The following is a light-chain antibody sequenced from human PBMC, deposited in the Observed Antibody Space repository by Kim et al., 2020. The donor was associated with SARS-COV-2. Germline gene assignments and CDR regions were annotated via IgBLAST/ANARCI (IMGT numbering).Light chain of an antibody. Sequence: ASVGDRVTITCRASQRISNYVNWYQHKSGKAPKFLIYAASSLQSGVPSRFSGSGSGTDFTLTISSLQPEDFATYYCQQTYTTPWTFGQGTKVEIK. V-gene: IGKV1-39*01. CDR2: AAS. CDR1: QRISNY. J-gene: IGKJ1*01. CDR3: QQTYTTPWT.